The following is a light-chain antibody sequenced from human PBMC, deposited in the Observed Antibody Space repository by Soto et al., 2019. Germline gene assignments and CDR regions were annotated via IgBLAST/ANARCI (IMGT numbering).Light chain of an antibody. V-gene: IGKV1-5*01. J-gene: IGKJ1*01. Sequence: IRVTNSAVTLSASEGDRVTITRRASQSISSWLAWYQQKPGKAPNLLIYDASSLESGVPSRFSGSGSGTEFTLTISSLQPDDFATYYCQHYNSYPEAFGQGTKVDTK. CDR2: DAS. CDR3: QHYNSYPEA. CDR1: QSISSW.